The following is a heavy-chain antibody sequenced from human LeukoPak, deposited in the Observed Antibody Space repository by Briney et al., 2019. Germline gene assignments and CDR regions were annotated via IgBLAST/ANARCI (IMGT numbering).Heavy chain of an antibody. J-gene: IGHJ5*01. CDR2: MNHDGSEK. V-gene: IGHV3-7*01. CDR1: GFTFSSYW. CDR3: ARYFYDSYTSSFRFDS. Sequence: PGGSLRLSCAASGFTFSSYWMNWVRQAPGKGLEWVANMNHDGSEKYQIDSVKGRFTISRDNAKNSLHLQMNSLRVEDTAVYYCARYFYDSYTSSFRFDSWGQGTLVTVSS. D-gene: IGHD3-16*01.